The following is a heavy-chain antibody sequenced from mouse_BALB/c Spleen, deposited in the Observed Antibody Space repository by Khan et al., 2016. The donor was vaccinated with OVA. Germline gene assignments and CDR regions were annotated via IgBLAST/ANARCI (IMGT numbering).Heavy chain of an antibody. CDR3: ARDYGSLYWYFDV. CDR2: IYYSGTV. Sequence: EVKLEVSGPGLVKPSQTVSLTCTVTGISITSGNYRWSWIRQFPGNKLEWIGNIYYSGTVTYNPSLTSRTTITRDTSKNQFFLEMNSLTAEDTATHYCARDYGSLYWYFDVWGAGTTVTVSS. CDR1: GISITSGNYR. D-gene: IGHD1-1*01. V-gene: IGHV3-5*02. J-gene: IGHJ1*01.